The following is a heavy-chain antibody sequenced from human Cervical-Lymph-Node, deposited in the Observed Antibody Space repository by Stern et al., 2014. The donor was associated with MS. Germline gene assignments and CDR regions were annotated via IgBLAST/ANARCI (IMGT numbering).Heavy chain of an antibody. D-gene: IGHD2-21*01. CDR2: IIPFLNTT. V-gene: IGHV1-69*06. CDR3: ASSVVASGH. Sequence: QMQLVQSGAEVKKPGSSVKVSCKASGGTFKKHPITWWRQAPGQGLEWMGGIIPFLNTTNYAQKLQGRITITANKSTGTIYMEISSLRSDDTAVYYCASSVVASGHWGQGTLVIVS. J-gene: IGHJ4*02. CDR1: GGTFKKHP.